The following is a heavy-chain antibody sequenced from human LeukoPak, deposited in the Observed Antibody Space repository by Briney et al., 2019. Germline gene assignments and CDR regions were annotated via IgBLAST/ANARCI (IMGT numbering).Heavy chain of an antibody. CDR1: GFTFSSYA. D-gene: IGHD6-13*01. Sequence: PGGSLRLSCAASGFTFSSYATSWVRQAPGKGLEWVSAISGSGGSTYYADSVKGRLTISRDNSKNTLYLQMNSLRAEDTAVYYCAKHASGTGWFDPWGQGTLVTVSS. V-gene: IGHV3-23*01. CDR2: ISGSGGST. CDR3: AKHASGTGWFDP. J-gene: IGHJ5*02.